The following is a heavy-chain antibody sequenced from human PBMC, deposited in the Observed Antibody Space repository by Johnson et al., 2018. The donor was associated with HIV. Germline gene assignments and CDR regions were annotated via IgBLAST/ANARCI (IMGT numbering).Heavy chain of an antibody. J-gene: IGHJ3*02. Sequence: QVQLVESGGGVVQPGRSLRLSCAASGFTFSSYGMHWVRQAPGKGLEWVAVISYDGSNTYYADSVKGRFTISRDNSKNTLYLQMNSLKTEDTAVYYCTTQNGAFDIWGQGTMVTVSS. CDR1: GFTFSSYG. CDR2: ISYDGSNT. V-gene: IGHV3-30*03. CDR3: TTQNGAFDI. D-gene: IGHD1-1*01.